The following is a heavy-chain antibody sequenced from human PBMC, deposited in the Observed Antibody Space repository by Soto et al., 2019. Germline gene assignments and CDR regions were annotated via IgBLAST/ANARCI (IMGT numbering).Heavy chain of an antibody. Sequence: QVQLVQSGAEVKKPGASVKVSCKASGYTFSNYGISWVRQAPGQGLEWMGWISAYNGKIKFVQKVQGRVTMTTDTFTSTGNMELRSLRSGDTAVYYWARGPPGEGAGMFDPWGQGTLVTVSS. CDR1: GYTFSNYG. CDR3: ARGPPGEGAGMFDP. CDR2: ISAYNGKI. J-gene: IGHJ5*02. V-gene: IGHV1-18*01. D-gene: IGHD3-10*01.